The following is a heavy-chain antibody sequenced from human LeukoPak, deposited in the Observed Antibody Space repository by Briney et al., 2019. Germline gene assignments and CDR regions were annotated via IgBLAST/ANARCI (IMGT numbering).Heavy chain of an antibody. CDR3: ARLYSSSSGKAFDI. V-gene: IGHV3-48*03. CDR1: GFTFSSYS. CDR2: VSSSGTTT. Sequence: GGSLRLSCAASGFTFSSYSVIWARQAPGKGLEWVSYVSSSGTTTYYADSVKGRFTISRDNAKNSLYLQMNSLRAEDTAVYYCARLYSSSSGKAFDIWGQGTMVTVSS. J-gene: IGHJ3*02. D-gene: IGHD6-6*01.